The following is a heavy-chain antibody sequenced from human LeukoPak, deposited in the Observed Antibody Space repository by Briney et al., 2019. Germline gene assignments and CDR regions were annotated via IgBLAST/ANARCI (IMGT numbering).Heavy chain of an antibody. J-gene: IGHJ4*02. Sequence: GGSLRLSCAASGFTFNSYAMSWVRQAPGKGLEWVSLFSGSGDSTYYTDSVKGRFTISRDNSKNTLYLQMNSLRAEDTAVYYCARDRRVGCSFTTCYLFDYWGQGTQVTVSS. CDR1: GFTFNSYA. D-gene: IGHD2-2*01. V-gene: IGHV3-23*01. CDR2: FSGSGDST. CDR3: ARDRRVGCSFTTCYLFDY.